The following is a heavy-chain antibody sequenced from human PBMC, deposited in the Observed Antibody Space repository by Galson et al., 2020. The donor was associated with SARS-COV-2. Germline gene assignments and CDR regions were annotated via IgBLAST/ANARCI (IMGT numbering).Heavy chain of an antibody. J-gene: IGHJ4*02. CDR1: GGSISSGSYY. D-gene: IGHD2-2*02. CDR2: IYTSGST. CDR3: ARRSVVVPAAID. Sequence: SETLSLTCTVSGGSISSGSYYWSWIRQPAGKGLEWIGRIYTSGSTNYNPSLKSRATISVDTSKNQFSLKLSSVTAADTAVYYCARRSVVVPAAIDWGQGTLVTVSS. V-gene: IGHV4-61*02.